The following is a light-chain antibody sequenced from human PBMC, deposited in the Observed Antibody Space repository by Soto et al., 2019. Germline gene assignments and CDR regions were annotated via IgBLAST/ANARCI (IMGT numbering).Light chain of an antibody. CDR3: QHPGT. CDR1: QSVSSSY. V-gene: IGKV3-20*01. Sequence: EIVLTQSPGTLSLSPGERDTLSCRASQSVSSSYLAWYQQKPGQAPRLLIYGASSRATGIPDRFSGSGSGTDFTLTISRLEPEDFAVYYCQHPGTFGPGTKVDIK. J-gene: IGKJ3*01. CDR2: GAS.